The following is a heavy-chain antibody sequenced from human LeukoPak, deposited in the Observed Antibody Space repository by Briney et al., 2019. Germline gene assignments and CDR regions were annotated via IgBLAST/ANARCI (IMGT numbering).Heavy chain of an antibody. CDR2: INPNSGGT. Sequence: ASVTVSCTASGYTFTGYYIRWVRQAPGQGLEWMGWINPNSGGTNYAQKFQGRVTMTRDTSISTAYMELSRLRSDDTAVYYCARDRGYSYGNYFDYWGQGTLVTVSS. V-gene: IGHV1-2*02. D-gene: IGHD5-18*01. J-gene: IGHJ4*02. CDR1: GYTFTGYY. CDR3: ARDRGYSYGNYFDY.